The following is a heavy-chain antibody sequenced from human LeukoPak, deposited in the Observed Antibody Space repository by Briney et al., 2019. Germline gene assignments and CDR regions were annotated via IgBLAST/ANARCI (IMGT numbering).Heavy chain of an antibody. D-gene: IGHD2-15*01. CDR3: AREGNGLLSKDLDY. Sequence: ASVKVSCKGSGYTFTDYYLHWVRQAPGQGLEWVGYINPRDGGTSSPPNFRGRVTMTTDASSSTVYMELSRLTSDDTAIYYCAREGNGLLSKDLDYWGQGTLVPVSS. CDR2: INPRDGGT. J-gene: IGHJ4*02. V-gene: IGHV1-2*02. CDR1: GYTFTDYY.